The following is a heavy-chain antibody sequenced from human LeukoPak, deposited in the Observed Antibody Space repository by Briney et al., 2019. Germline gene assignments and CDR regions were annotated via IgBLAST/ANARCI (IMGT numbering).Heavy chain of an antibody. D-gene: IGHD5-18*01. CDR2: INPNSGGT. CDR1: GYTFTGYY. Sequence: ASVKVSCKASGYTFTGYYMHWVRQAPGQGLEWMGWINPNSGGTNYAQKFQGRVTMTTDTSTSTAYMELRSLRSDDTAVYYCARLGGSVGHTAMAKPEPYYYYYYMDVWGKGTTVTVSS. CDR3: ARLGGSVGHTAMAKPEPYYYYYYMDV. V-gene: IGHV1-2*02. J-gene: IGHJ6*03.